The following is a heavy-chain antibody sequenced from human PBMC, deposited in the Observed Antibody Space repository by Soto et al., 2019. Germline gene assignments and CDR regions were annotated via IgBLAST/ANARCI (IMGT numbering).Heavy chain of an antibody. Sequence: QLQLQESGPGLVKPSETLSLTCTVSGGSISSSSYYWGWIRQPPGKGLEWIGSIYYSGSTYYNPSLKSRAAISGDPSKDQFSLKLSSVTAADTAVYDWARHRTSADYIWGSYRSGEFDYWGQGTLVTVSS. CDR1: GGSISSSSYY. CDR3: ARHRTSADYIWGSYRSGEFDY. CDR2: IYYSGST. J-gene: IGHJ4*02. D-gene: IGHD3-16*02. V-gene: IGHV4-39*01.